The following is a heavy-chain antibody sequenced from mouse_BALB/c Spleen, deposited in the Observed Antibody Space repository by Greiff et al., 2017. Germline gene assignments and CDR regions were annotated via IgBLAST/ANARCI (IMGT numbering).Heavy chain of an antibody. Sequence: EVQRVESGGGLVQPGGSRKLSCAASGFTFSSFGMHWVRQAPEKGLEWVAYISSGSSTIYYADTVKGRFTISRDNPKNTLFLQMTSLRSEDTAMYYCARLDFDYWGQGTTLTVSS. CDR2: ISSGSSTI. CDR3: ARLDFDY. J-gene: IGHJ2*01. CDR1: GFTFSSFG. V-gene: IGHV5-17*02.